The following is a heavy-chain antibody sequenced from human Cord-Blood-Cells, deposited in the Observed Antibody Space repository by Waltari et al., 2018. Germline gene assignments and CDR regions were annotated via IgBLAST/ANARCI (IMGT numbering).Heavy chain of an antibody. J-gene: IGHJ3*02. CDR1: GYSFTSYW. V-gene: IGHV5-51*01. CDR2: IYPGDSDN. Sequence: EVQLVQSGAEVKKPGESLKISCKGSGYSFTSYWIGWVRQMPGKGLEWMGIIYPGDSDNRYSPSFQGQVTISADKSISTAYLQWSSLKASDTAMYYCATSLSFWSGYYAFDIWGQGTMVTVSS. D-gene: IGHD3-3*01. CDR3: ATSLSFWSGYYAFDI.